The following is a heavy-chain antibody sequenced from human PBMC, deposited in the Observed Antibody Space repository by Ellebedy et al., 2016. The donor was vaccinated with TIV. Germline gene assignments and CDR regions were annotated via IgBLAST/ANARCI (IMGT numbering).Heavy chain of an antibody. CDR3: AKGGWLEY. J-gene: IGHJ4*02. D-gene: IGHD5-12*01. CDR1: GFTFSTND. CDR2: ISVRDGST. V-gene: IGHV3-23*01. Sequence: GESLKISCAASGFTFSTNDMSWVRQAPGKGPEWVAVISVRDGSTYYADSVKGRFTISRDNSRNTLHLQMNSLRAEDTAGYYCAKGGWLEYWGQGTLVTVSS.